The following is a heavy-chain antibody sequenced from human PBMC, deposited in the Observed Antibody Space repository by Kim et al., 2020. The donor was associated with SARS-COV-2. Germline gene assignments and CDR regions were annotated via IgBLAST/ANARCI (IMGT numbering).Heavy chain of an antibody. Sequence: SVKVSCKASGFTFTSSAVQWVRQARGQRLEWIGWIVVGSGNTNYAQKFQERVTITRDMSTSTAYMELSSLRSEDTAVYYCAAADYYDSSGYYWSVVGGNYYGMDVWGQGTTVTVSS. CDR1: GFTFTSSA. D-gene: IGHD3-22*01. V-gene: IGHV1-58*01. J-gene: IGHJ6*02. CDR3: AAADYYDSSGYYWSVVGGNYYGMDV. CDR2: IVVGSGNT.